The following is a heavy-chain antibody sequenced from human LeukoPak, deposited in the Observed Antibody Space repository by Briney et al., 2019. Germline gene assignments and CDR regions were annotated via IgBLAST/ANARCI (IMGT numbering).Heavy chain of an antibody. V-gene: IGHV3-48*04. CDR3: ARGTARDLYYCYMDV. J-gene: IGHJ6*03. D-gene: IGHD3-10*01. CDR1: GFTFSSYS. CDR2: ISSSSSTI. Sequence: GGSLRLSCAASGFTFSSYSMNWVRQAPGKGLEWVSYISSSSSTIYYADSVKGRFTISRDNAKNSLYLQMNSLRAEDTAVYYCARGTARDLYYCYMDVWGKGTTVTVSS.